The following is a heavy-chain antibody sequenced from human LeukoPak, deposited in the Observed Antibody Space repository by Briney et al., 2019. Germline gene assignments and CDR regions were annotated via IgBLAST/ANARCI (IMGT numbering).Heavy chain of an antibody. D-gene: IGHD6-13*01. V-gene: IGHV3-23*01. CDR3: ASRPGSPDF. J-gene: IGHJ4*02. CDR1: GFTFSSYA. Sequence: GESLRLSCAASGFTFSSYAMSWVRRAPGKGLEWLSAISGSGGTTYYADSVKGRFTISRDNSENTLYLQMNSLRAEDTAVYYWASRPGSPDFWGQGPLVTVSS. CDR2: ISGSGGTT.